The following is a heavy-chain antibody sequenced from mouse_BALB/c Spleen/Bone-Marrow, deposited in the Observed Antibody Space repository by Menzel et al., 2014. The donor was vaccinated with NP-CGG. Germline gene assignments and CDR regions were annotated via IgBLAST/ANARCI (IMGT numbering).Heavy chain of an antibody. J-gene: IGHJ4*01. CDR2: INPSNGGT. CDR1: GYTFTSYY. Sequence: VQRVESGAELVKPGASVKLSCKASGYTFTSYYMYWVKQRPGQGLEWFGEINPSNGGTNFNEKFKNKATLTVDKSFSTAYMQLSSLTSEDSAVYYCSRGRRDALDYWGQGTSVTVSS. V-gene: IGHV1S81*02. CDR3: SRGRRDALDY.